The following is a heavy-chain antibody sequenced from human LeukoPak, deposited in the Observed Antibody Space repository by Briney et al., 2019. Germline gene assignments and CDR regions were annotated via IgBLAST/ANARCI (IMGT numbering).Heavy chain of an antibody. D-gene: IGHD1-26*01. CDR3: ARHWGNSGSLGDAFDI. J-gene: IGHJ3*02. Sequence: SETLSLTCTVSGGAISSSSYYWGWIRQPPGKGLEWSVSIYYSGSTYYNPSLKRRVTISVATSKTHSSLKLSSVPAADTAVYYCARHWGNSGSLGDAFDIWGQGTMVTVSS. V-gene: IGHV4-39*01. CDR2: IYYSGST. CDR1: GGAISSSSYY.